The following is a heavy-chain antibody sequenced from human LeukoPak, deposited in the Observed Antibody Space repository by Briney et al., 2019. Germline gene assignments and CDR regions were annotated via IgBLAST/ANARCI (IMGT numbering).Heavy chain of an antibody. CDR2: IYYSGST. CDR3: ALLTMVRGVIIDY. J-gene: IGHJ4*02. V-gene: IGHV4-59*08. Sequence: SETLSLTCTVSGGSISSYYWSWIRQPPGKGLEWVGYIYYSGSTNYNPSLKSRVHISVDASKKQSSLRLSSVTGAETAVDYCALLTMVRGVIIDYWGQGTLVTVSS. CDR1: GGSISSYY. D-gene: IGHD3-10*01.